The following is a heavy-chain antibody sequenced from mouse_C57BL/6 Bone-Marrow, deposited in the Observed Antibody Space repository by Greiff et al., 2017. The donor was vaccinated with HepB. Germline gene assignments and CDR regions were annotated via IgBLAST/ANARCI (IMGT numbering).Heavy chain of an antibody. V-gene: IGHV1-64*01. J-gene: IGHJ2*01. CDR3: ARGDLYGSSTDY. CDR1: GYTFTSYW. CDR2: IHPNSGST. D-gene: IGHD1-1*01. Sequence: QVQLQQSGAELVKPGASVKLSCKASGYTFTSYWMHWVKQRPGQGLEWIGMIHPNSGSTNYNEKFKSKATLTVDKSSSTAYMQLSSLTSEDSAVYYCARGDLYGSSTDYWGQGTTLTVSS.